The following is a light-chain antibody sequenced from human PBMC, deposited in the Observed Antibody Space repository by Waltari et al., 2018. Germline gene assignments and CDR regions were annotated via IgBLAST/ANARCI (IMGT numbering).Light chain of an antibody. CDR2: GGS. CDR1: RVVGRY. Sequence: CRAMRVVGRYLCWYQQKPSQAPRLRIYGGSTRATGIPDRFGGSWSGTDFSLIISRLEPEDFAVYFCQKYEALPATFGQGTKVEIK. J-gene: IGKJ1*01. CDR3: QKYEALPAT. V-gene: IGKV3-20*01.